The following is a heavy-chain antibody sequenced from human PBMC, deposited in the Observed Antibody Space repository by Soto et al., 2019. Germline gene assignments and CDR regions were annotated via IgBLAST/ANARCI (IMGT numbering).Heavy chain of an antibody. CDR2: ISDSGST. CDR1: GGSISNYY. CDR3: ARARLVRLTTWDYFDY. D-gene: IGHD1-1*01. J-gene: IGHJ4*02. V-gene: IGHV4-59*01. Sequence: SATLSLTCNVSGGSISNYYWNWIRQPPGKRLEWIGYISDSGSTKYNPSLMSRVTISADMSKNQVSLKVKSVAAADTAMYYCARARLVRLTTWDYFDYWGQGTLVTVSS.